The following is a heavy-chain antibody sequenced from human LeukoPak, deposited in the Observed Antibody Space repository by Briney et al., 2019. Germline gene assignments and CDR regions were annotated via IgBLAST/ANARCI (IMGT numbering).Heavy chain of an antibody. Sequence: GGSLRLSCAASGFTFSNYWMSWVRQAPGKGLEWVANIKQDGSEKYYVDSVKGRFTISRDNAKNSLSLQVNSLRAEDTAVYYCARDKTTGDSWFDSWGQGTLVTVSS. CDR2: IKQDGSEK. J-gene: IGHJ5*01. CDR3: ARDKTTGDSWFDS. V-gene: IGHV3-7*01. CDR1: GFTFSNYW. D-gene: IGHD1-1*01.